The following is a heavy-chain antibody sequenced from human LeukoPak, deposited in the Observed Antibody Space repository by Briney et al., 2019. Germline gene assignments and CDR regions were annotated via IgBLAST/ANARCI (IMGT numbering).Heavy chain of an antibody. J-gene: IGHJ4*02. D-gene: IGHD6-19*01. CDR2: ISSSSRYI. Sequence: GGSLRLSCAASGFTFSSYSMNWVRHAPGKGVEWVSSISSSSRYIYYADSVKGRFTISRDNAKNSLYLQMNSLRAEDTAVYYCARGEGGAVAGFVDYWGQGTRVTVSS. CDR1: GFTFSSYS. CDR3: ARGEGGAVAGFVDY. V-gene: IGHV3-21*01.